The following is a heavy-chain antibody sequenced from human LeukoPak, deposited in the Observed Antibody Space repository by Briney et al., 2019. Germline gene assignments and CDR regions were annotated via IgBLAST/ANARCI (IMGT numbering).Heavy chain of an antibody. J-gene: IGHJ3*02. V-gene: IGHV4-31*03. CDR3: ASGSTSFDADDAFDI. D-gene: IGHD2-2*01. Sequence: SETLSLTCTVSGGSISSGGYYWSWIRQHPGKGLKWIGYIYYSGSTYYNPSLKSRVTISVDTSKNQFSLKLSSVTAADTAVYYCASGSTSFDADDAFDIWGQGTMVTVSS. CDR2: IYYSGST. CDR1: GGSISSGGYY.